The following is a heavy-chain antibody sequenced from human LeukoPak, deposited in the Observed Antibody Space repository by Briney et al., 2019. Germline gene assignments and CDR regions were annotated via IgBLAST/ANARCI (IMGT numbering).Heavy chain of an antibody. CDR1: GYTFTGYY. CDR2: INPNSGGS. Sequence: ASVKVFCKASGYTFTGYYMHWVRQAPGQGLEWMGWINPNSGGSNYAQKFQGRVTMTRDTSISTAYMELSRLRSDDSAVYYCAREWSWFGDHEGYFDYWGQGTLVTVSS. V-gene: IGHV1-2*02. J-gene: IGHJ4*02. D-gene: IGHD3-10*01. CDR3: AREWSWFGDHEGYFDY.